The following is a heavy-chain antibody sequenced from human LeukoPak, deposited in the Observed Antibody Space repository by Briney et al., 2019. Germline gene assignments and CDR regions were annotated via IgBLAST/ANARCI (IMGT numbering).Heavy chain of an antibody. Sequence: GESLMISWNGSGYFITSYWNGWVRQMAGRGVVWMGITYPGDSDTRYSTSVKGQVTISADKSISTAYLQWSSLKASDTAMYYCVRRSGFDYYFDYWGQGTLVTVSS. D-gene: IGHD5-12*01. CDR3: VRRSGFDYYFDY. CDR1: GYFITSYW. CDR2: TYPGDSDT. J-gene: IGHJ4*02. V-gene: IGHV5-51*01.